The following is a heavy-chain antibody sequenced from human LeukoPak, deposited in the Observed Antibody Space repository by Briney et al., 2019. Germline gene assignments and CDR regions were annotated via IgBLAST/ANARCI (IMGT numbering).Heavy chain of an antibody. CDR1: GDSVSSNRVA. CDR3: ARGSGIITGIDE. Sequence: SQTLSLTCAISGDSVSSNRVAWNWIRQSPTRGLEWLGRTYYRSKWNHDYGVFVRGRITIYADTSKNEFHLHLNSVTPEDTAVYYCARGSGIITGIDEWGQGTLVTVSS. V-gene: IGHV6-1*01. CDR2: TYYRSKWNH. D-gene: IGHD6-25*01. J-gene: IGHJ4*02.